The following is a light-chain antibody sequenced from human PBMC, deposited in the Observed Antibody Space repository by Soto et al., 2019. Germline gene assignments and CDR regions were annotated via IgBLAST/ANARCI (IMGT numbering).Light chain of an antibody. CDR1: QSVSSSY. V-gene: IGKV3-20*01. J-gene: IGKJ5*01. CDR3: QQYGGCPPFT. Sequence: EIVLTQSPGSLSLSPGERATLFCRASQSVSSSYLASYQQKPGQATRLLIYGESSRATGIPDRFSASGFETAFTLTISRLEPEYFSVYYCQQYGGCPPFTFGQGTRLEIK. CDR2: GES.